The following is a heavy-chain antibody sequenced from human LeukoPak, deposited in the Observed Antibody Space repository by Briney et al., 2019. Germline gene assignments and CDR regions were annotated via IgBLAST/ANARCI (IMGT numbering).Heavy chain of an antibody. J-gene: IGHJ4*02. D-gene: IGHD3-22*01. V-gene: IGHV4-4*07. CDR2: IYTSGST. CDR3: ARDEGSGFLDY. Sequence: PSETLSLTCIVSGGSLSSFHGSWIRPPARKGLEWIGRIYTSGSTNYNPSLKSRVTMSVDTSKNQFSLKLSSVTAADTAVYYCARDEGSGFLDYWGQGTLVTVSS. CDR1: GGSLSSFH.